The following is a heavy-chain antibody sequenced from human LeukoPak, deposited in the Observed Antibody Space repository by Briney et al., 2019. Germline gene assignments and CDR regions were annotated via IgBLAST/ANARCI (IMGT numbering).Heavy chain of an antibody. V-gene: IGHV1-2*06. Sequence: ASVKVSCKASGYTFTGYYMHWVRQAPGQGLEWMGRINPNSGGTNYAQKFQGRVTMSRDTSTSTAYMDLSSLRADDTAVYNCASIGGWYYSDYSGHGALVTVSS. D-gene: IGHD6-19*01. J-gene: IGHJ4*01. CDR1: GYTFTGYY. CDR2: INPNSGGT. CDR3: ASIGGWYYSDY.